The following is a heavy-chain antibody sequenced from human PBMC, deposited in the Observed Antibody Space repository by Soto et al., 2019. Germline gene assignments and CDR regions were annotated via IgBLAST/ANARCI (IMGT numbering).Heavy chain of an antibody. CDR2: VYHSGNT. CDR1: GGSITSSGYS. D-gene: IGHD6-19*01. V-gene: IGHV4-30-2*06. Sequence: SETLSLTCAVSGGSITSSGYSWSWIRQSPGKGLEWIGCVYHSGNTYYNPSLKSRVTMSIDTSKNVFSLRLSPLTAADTAMYYCARSFYSSTYWFDPWRPGTLVTVSS. J-gene: IGHJ5*02. CDR3: ARSFYSSTYWFDP.